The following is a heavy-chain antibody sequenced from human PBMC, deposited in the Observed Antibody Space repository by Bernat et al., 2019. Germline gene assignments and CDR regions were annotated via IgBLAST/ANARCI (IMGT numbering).Heavy chain of an antibody. D-gene: IGHD3-10*01. J-gene: IGHJ5*02. V-gene: IGHV3-23*01. Sequence: EVQLLESGGGLVQPGGSLRLSCAASGFTFSSYAMSWVRQAPGKGLEWVSAISGSGGSTYYADPVKGRFTISRDNSKNMLYLQMNSLRAEDTAVYYCAKVGYYGSGSYYNQRNWFDPWGQGTLVTVSS. CDR2: ISGSGGST. CDR1: GFTFSSYA. CDR3: AKVGYYGSGSYYNQRNWFDP.